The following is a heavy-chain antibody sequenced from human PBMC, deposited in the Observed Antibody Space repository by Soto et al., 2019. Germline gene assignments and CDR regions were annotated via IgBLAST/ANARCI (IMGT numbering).Heavy chain of an antibody. CDR3: TTDHTAWKYCRGGSCRSLGWRYFDY. CDR1: GFTFSNAW. Sequence: VQLVESGGGLVKPGGSLRRSCAASGFTFSNAWMNWVRQAPGKGLEWVGRIKSKTDVGTTDYAAPVKGRFTISRDDSKNTLYMQMNSLKTEDTAVYYCTTDHTAWKYCRGGSCRSLGWRYFDYWGQGTLVTVSS. V-gene: IGHV3-15*07. D-gene: IGHD2-15*01. J-gene: IGHJ4*02. CDR2: IKSKTDVGTT.